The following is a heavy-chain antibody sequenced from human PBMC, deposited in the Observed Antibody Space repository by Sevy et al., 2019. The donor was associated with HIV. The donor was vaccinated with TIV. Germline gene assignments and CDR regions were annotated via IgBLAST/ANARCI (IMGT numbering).Heavy chain of an antibody. D-gene: IGHD2-15*01. Sequence: GESLKISCKGSGYIFTSYWIAWVRQMPGRGLEWMGSIYPGDSDIRYSPSFQGQVSISADKPITTAYLQRSSLKASDTAMYFCARGRSGGTYYVDFFDYWGQGTLVTVSS. CDR1: GYIFTSYW. CDR2: IYPGDSDI. CDR3: ARGRSGGTYYVDFFDY. J-gene: IGHJ4*02. V-gene: IGHV5-51*04.